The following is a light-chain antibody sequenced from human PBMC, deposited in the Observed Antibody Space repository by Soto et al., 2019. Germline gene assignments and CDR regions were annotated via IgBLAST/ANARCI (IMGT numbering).Light chain of an antibody. CDR2: DVT. Sequence: QSALTQPASVSGSPGQSITISCTGSSSDFGDNNFVSWYQHHPGKAPKLMIYDVTNRPSGVSNRFSGSKSGNTASLTISGLQAEDEADYYCSSYTYSSTIYVFGTGTKLTVL. J-gene: IGLJ1*01. CDR3: SSYTYSSTIYV. V-gene: IGLV2-14*03. CDR1: SSDFGDNNF.